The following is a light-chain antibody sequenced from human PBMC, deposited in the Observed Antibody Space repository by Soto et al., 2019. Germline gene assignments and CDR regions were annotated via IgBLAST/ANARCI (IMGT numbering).Light chain of an antibody. V-gene: IGLV2-14*03. CDR1: SSDVGGYNS. CDR2: DVN. J-gene: IGLJ2*01. Sequence: QSALTQPASVSGSPGQSITISFTGTSSDVGGYNSVSWYQQHPGKAPKLMIYDVNNRPSGVSNRFSGSKSGNTASLTISGLQAEDEADYYCSSYTSSTTLLFGGGTQLTVL. CDR3: SSYTSSTTLL.